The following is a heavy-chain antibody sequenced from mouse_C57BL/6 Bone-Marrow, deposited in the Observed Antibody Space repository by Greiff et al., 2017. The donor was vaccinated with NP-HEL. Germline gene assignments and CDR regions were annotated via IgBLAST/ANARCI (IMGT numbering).Heavy chain of an antibody. J-gene: IGHJ2*01. V-gene: IGHV14-4*01. CDR1: GFNIKDDY. CDR3: TLYDYDRNY. D-gene: IGHD2-4*01. Sequence: VQLQQSGAELVRPGASVKLSCTASGFNIKDDYMHWVKQRPEQGLEWIGWIDPENGDTEYASKFQGKATITADTSSNTAYLQLSSLTSEDTAVYYCTLYDYDRNYWGQGTTLTVSS. CDR2: IDPENGDT.